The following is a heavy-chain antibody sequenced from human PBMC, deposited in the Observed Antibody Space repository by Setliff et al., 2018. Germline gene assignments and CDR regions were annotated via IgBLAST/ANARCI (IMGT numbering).Heavy chain of an antibody. D-gene: IGHD3-22*01. CDR2: ISPYSGNT. V-gene: IGHV1-18*01. CDR1: GFRFTNFG. Sequence: ASVKVSCKTSGFRFTNFGFSWVRQAPGQGLEWLGSISPYSGNTNYPQWLQDRVTMTIDTSATTVYMELKSLRSDDTAVYYCARDLDYQYYYDSSGRDAFDIWGQGTMVTVSS. CDR3: ARDLDYQYYYDSSGRDAFDI. J-gene: IGHJ3*02.